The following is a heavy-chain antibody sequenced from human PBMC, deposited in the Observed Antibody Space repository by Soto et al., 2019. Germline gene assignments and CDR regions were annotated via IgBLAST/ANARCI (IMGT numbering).Heavy chain of an antibody. CDR1: GFTFSSYS. D-gene: IGHD4-17*01. V-gene: IGHV3-48*01. CDR2: ISSSSSTI. J-gene: IGHJ4*02. CDR3: ASSTTVTTIGY. Sequence: EVQLVESGGGLVQLGGSLRLSCAASGFTFSSYSMNWVRQAPGKGLEWVSYISSSSSTIYYADSVKGRFTISRDNAKNSLYLQMNSLRAEDTAVYYCASSTTVTTIGYWGQGTLVTVSS.